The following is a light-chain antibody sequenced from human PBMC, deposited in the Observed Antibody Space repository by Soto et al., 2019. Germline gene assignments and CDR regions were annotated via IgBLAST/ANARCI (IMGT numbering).Light chain of an antibody. CDR1: QGISNW. Sequence: DIQMTQSPSSVSASVGDRASITCRASQGISNWLAWYQQKPGRAPKLLIYAASSLHSGVSSRFSGSGSGTDFTLTISSLQPEYFATYYCQQGNSFPFTFGPGTKVEIK. V-gene: IGKV1D-12*01. CDR3: QQGNSFPFT. CDR2: AAS. J-gene: IGKJ3*01.